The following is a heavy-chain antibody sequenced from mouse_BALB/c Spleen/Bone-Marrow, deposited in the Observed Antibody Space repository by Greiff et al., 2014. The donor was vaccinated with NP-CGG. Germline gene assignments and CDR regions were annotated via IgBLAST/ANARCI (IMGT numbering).Heavy chain of an antibody. CDR2: INPGSGGS. CDR3: ARNANWLFTY. V-gene: IGHV1-54*01. Sequence: VQLQQSGAEVVRPGTSVKVSRKASGYDFTSYLIEWIKQRPGQGLEWIGVINPGSGGSNYNEKFTGKATLTVDKSSSTAYMQLSSLTSDDSAVYFCARNANWLFTYWGQGTLVTVSA. CDR1: GYDFTSYL. J-gene: IGHJ3*01. D-gene: IGHD4-1*01.